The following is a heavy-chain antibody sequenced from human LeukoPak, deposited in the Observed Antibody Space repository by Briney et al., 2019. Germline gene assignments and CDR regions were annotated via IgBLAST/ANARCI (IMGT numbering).Heavy chain of an antibody. CDR2: INPNGGGT. CDR1: GYTFTGYY. V-gene: IGHV1-2*02. D-gene: IGHD4-23*01. J-gene: IGHJ4*02. CDR3: AKYLSGYGGLC. Sequence: ASVKVSCKASGYTFTGYYMYWVRQAPGQGLEWMGWINPNGGGTNYAQKFQGRVTMTRDTSISTAYMELSRLTSDDTAVYYCAKYLSGYGGLCWGQGTLVTVSS.